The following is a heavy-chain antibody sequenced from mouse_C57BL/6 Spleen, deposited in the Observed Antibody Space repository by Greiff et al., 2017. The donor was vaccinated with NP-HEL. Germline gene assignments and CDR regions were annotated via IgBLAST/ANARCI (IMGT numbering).Heavy chain of an antibody. J-gene: IGHJ4*01. Sequence: EVKLQESGGGLVKPGGSLKLSCAASGFTFSSYAMSWVRQTPEKRLEWVATISDGGSYTYYPDNVKGRFTISRDNAKNNLYLQMSHLKSEDTAMYYCARGYYRGAMDYWGQGTSVTVSS. D-gene: IGHD2-12*01. V-gene: IGHV5-4*03. CDR2: ISDGGSYT. CDR3: ARGYYRGAMDY. CDR1: GFTFSSYA.